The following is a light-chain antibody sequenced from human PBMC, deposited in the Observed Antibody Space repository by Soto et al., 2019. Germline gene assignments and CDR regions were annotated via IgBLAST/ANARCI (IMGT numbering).Light chain of an antibody. CDR2: AAS. CDR1: QNINSY. J-gene: IGKJ5*01. CDR3: HQSYDIPT. Sequence: DIQMTQSPSSVSASVVYRVTITGRARQNINSYLNWYQQKPGKAPKLLIYAASSLPSGVPSRFSGSGSGTDFPLTVSSLQPEDFATYYCHQSYDIPTFGQGTRLEIK. V-gene: IGKV1-39*01.